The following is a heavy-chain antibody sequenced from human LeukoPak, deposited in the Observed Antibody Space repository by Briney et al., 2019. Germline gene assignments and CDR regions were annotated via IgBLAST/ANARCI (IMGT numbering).Heavy chain of an antibody. J-gene: IGHJ2*01. V-gene: IGHV4-39*01. CDR2: IYYSGSS. Sequence: SETLSLTCTVSGGSISSSSYYWGWIPPPPGKGLERPKSIYYSGSSYYSPSHKSRGTISVDTSKNQFSLKLSCVSAADTGVYYCARLRPYAPNWYFDLWGRGTLVTVSS. CDR1: GGSISSSSYY. CDR3: ARLRPYAPNWYFDL.